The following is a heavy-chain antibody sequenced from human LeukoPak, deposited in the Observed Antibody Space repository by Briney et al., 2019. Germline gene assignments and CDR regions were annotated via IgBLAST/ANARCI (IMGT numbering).Heavy chain of an antibody. D-gene: IGHD6-19*01. J-gene: IGHJ4*02. Sequence: ASVKVSCKASGYTFTGYYMHWVRQASGQGLEWMGWINPNSGGTNYAQKFQGRVTMTRDTSISTAYMELSRLRSDDTAVYYCARGLSGSGSFEFDYWGQGTLVTVSS. CDR1: GYTFTGYY. CDR3: ARGLSGSGSFEFDY. CDR2: INPNSGGT. V-gene: IGHV1-2*02.